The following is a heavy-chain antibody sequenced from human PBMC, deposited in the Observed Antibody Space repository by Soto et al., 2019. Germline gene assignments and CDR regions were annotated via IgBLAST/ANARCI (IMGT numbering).Heavy chain of an antibody. CDR2: MNPSTGNS. V-gene: IGHV1-8*01. CDR3: ARRAETNGWNGFGADKYYFDF. D-gene: IGHD1-1*01. J-gene: IGHJ4*02. CDR1: GYTFTSYD. Sequence: ASVKVSCKASGYTFTSYDIYWVRQATGQGLEWMGWMNPSTGNSGYAQKFQGRVTMTSDTSISTAHMELSSLRSEDTAVYYCARRAETNGWNGFGADKYYFDFWGQGTLVTV.